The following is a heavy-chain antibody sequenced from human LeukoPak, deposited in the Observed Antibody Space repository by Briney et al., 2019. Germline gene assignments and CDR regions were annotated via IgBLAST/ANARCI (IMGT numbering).Heavy chain of an antibody. CDR2: INHSGST. CDR3: AGGQLGYCSSTSCYGAKNWFDP. J-gene: IGHJ5*02. D-gene: IGHD2-2*01. V-gene: IGHV4-34*01. Sequence: PSETLSLTCAVYGGSFSGYYWSWIRQPPGKGLEWIGEINHSGSTNYNPSLKSRVTISVDTSKNQFSLKLSSVTAADTAVYYCAGGQLGYCSSTSCYGAKNWFDPWGQGTLVTVSS. CDR1: GGSFSGYY.